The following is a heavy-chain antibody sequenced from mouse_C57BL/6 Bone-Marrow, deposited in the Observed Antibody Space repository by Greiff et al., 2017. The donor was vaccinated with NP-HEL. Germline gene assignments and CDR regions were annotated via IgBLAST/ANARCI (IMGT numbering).Heavy chain of an antibody. J-gene: IGHJ4*01. V-gene: IGHV1-64*01. CDR2: IHPNSGST. CDR3: DYGSSPYYAMDY. Sequence: QVHVKQPGAELVKPGASVKLSCKASGYTFTSYWMHWVKQRPGQGLEWIGMIHPNSGSTNYNEKFKSKATLTVDKSSSTAYMQLSSLTSEDSAVYYCDYGSSPYYAMDYWGQGTSVTVSS. D-gene: IGHD1-1*01. CDR1: GYTFTSYW.